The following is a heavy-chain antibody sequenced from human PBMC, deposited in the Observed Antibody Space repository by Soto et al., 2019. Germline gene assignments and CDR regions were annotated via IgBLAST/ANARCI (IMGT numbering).Heavy chain of an antibody. Sequence: ASVKVSCKASGCTFTSYAMHWVRQAPGQRLEWMGWINAGNGNTKYSQKFQGRVTITRDTSASTAYMELSCLRSEDTAVYYCARASLAVAGTGSYYRYWGQGTLVTVSS. CDR3: ARASLAVAGTGSYYRY. D-gene: IGHD6-19*01. J-gene: IGHJ4*02. CDR2: INAGNGNT. CDR1: GCTFTSYA. V-gene: IGHV1-3*01.